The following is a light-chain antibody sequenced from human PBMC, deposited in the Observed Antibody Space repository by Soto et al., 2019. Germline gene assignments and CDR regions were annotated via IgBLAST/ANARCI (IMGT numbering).Light chain of an antibody. Sequence: QSALTQPASVSGSPGQSITISCTGTSSDVGGHNSVSWYQQHPGKAPKLMIYNVSNRPSGVSNRFSGSKSGNTASLTISGRLAEDEGDYYCTSYTSSSTYVFGAGTKLTVL. CDR2: NVS. CDR3: TSYTSSSTYV. J-gene: IGLJ1*01. CDR1: SSDVGGHNS. V-gene: IGLV2-14*01.